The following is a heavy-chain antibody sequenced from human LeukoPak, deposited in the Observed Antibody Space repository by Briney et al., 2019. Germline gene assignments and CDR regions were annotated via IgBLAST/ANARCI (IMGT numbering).Heavy chain of an antibody. CDR2: IRIKANSYAT. J-gene: IGHJ4*02. D-gene: IGHD3-22*01. Sequence: GGSLRLSCAASGFDFSGSAIHWVRQASGKGLEWVGRIRIKANSYATAYAASVKGRFTISRDDSKNTAYLQMNSLRAEDTAVYYCAGGSGYYSTPTYFDYWGQGTLVTVSS. V-gene: IGHV3-73*01. CDR3: AGGSGYYSTPTYFDY. CDR1: GFDFSGSA.